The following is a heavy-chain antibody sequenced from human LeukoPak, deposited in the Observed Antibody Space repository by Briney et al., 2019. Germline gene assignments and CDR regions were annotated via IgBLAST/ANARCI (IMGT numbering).Heavy chain of an antibody. CDR2: IKQDGSEK. V-gene: IGHV3-7*01. CDR3: AREVPSNFLYYFDY. Sequence: GGSLRLSCAASGFTFSSYWMSWVRQAPGKGLEWVANIKQDGSEKYYVDSVKGRFTISRDNAKNSLYLQMNSLRAEDTAVYYCAREVPSNFLYYFDYWAQGTLVTVSS. J-gene: IGHJ4*02. CDR1: GFTFSSYW. D-gene: IGHD3-3*01.